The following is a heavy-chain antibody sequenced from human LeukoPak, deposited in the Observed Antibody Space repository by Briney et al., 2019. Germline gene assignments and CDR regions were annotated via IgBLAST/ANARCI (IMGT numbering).Heavy chain of an antibody. CDR3: ANIYSGSGSYRSGFYY. CDR2: ISGRRGIT. J-gene: IGHJ4*02. Sequence: GGSLRLSCAPSGFTFSSYAMSSVRQAPGKGLEWVSAISGRRGITYYADSVKGRFTISRDNSKNTLYLKMNSLRAEDTAVYYCANIYSGSGSYRSGFYYWGQGTLVTVSS. CDR1: GFTFSSYA. D-gene: IGHD3-10*01. V-gene: IGHV3-23*01.